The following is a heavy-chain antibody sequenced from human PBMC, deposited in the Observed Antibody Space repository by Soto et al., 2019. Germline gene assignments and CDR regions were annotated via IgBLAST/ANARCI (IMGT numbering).Heavy chain of an antibody. CDR1: DDSINSDRYY. CDR3: ARLEGLATTSYYFNF. Sequence: QLELQESGPGLVKPSETLSLSCSFSDDSINSDRYYWGWMRQPPGKGLEWIGSIYYRGNAHYNPSLQARVTISLDKSKNQFSLKLNTVTAADSAVYFCARLEGLATTSYYFNFWGPGALVTVSS. CDR2: IYYRGNA. J-gene: IGHJ4*02. D-gene: IGHD1-1*01. V-gene: IGHV4-39*01.